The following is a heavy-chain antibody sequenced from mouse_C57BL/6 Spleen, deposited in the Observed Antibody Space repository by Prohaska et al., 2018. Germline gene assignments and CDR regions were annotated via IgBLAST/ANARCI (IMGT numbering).Heavy chain of an antibody. V-gene: IGHV11-2*01. CDR3: MRYGNYWYFDV. Sequence: EVQLFETGGGLVQPGGSRGLSCEGSGFTFSGFWMSCVRQTPGKTLEWIGDINSDGSEINYAPSIKDRFTIFRDNDKSTLYLQMSNVRSEDTATYFCMRYGNYWYFDVWGTGTTVTVSS. CDR2: INSDGSEI. CDR1: GFTFSGFW. D-gene: IGHD2-1*01. J-gene: IGHJ1*03.